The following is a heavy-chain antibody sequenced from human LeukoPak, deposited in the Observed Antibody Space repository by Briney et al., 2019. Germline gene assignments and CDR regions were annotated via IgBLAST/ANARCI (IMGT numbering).Heavy chain of an antibody. CDR2: ISYDGSNK. D-gene: IGHD5-12*01. CDR1: GFTFSSYG. V-gene: IGHV3-30*18. J-gene: IGHJ4*02. Sequence: GRSLRLSCAASGFTFSSYGMHWVRQAPGKGLEWVAVISYDGSNKYYADSVKGRFTISRDNSKNTLYLQMNSLRAEDTAVYYCAKDSDGHDYFDYWGQGTLVTVSS. CDR3: AKDSDGHDYFDY.